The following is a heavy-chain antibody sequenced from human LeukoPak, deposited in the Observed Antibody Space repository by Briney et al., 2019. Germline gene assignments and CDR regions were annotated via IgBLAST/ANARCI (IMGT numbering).Heavy chain of an antibody. CDR3: AKERYGDGFDY. V-gene: IGHV3-30*04. J-gene: IGHJ4*02. D-gene: IGHD4-17*01. CDR1: GFTFSNYA. Sequence: GGSLRLSCAASGFTFSNYAMHWVRQAPGKGLEWVAVISYDGSDKYYADSVKGRFTISRDNSKNTLYLQMNSLRAEDTDVYYCAKERYGDGFDYWGQGTLVTVSS. CDR2: ISYDGSDK.